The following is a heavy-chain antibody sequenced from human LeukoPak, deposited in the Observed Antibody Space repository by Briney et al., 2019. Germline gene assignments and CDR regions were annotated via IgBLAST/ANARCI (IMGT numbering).Heavy chain of an antibody. J-gene: IGHJ4*02. Sequence: SETLSLTCTVSGASIPSSYYWSWIRPPPGKGLECIGYISASGNTNYSPSLKSRVTISVDTSKSQFSLNLSSVTAADTAIYYCARLTGGGSYWGYFDYWGQGNLVTVSS. V-gene: IGHV4-4*09. D-gene: IGHD1-26*01. CDR3: ARLTGGGSYWGYFDY. CDR2: ISASGNT. CDR1: GASIPSSYY.